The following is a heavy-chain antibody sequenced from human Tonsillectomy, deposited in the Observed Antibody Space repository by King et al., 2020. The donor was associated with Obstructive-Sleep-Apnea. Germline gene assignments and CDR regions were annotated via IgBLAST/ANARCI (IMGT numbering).Heavy chain of an antibody. Sequence: VQLVESGGGLVQPGRSLRLSCAASGFTFDDYVMHWVRQAPGKVLEGVSGISWNSGSIGYADSVKGRFTISRDYAKNSLYLQMNSLRAEDTALYDCAKDLSSGWYSPLDCWGQETLVTVSS. CDR1: GFTFDDYV. J-gene: IGHJ4*02. V-gene: IGHV3-9*01. CDR2: ISWNSGSI. D-gene: IGHD6-19*01. CDR3: AKDLSSGWYSPLDC.